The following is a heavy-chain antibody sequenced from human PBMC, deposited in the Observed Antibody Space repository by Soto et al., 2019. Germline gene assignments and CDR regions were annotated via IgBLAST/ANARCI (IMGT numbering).Heavy chain of an antibody. CDR2: IRSKANSYAT. CDR1: GFTFSGSA. J-gene: IGHJ4*02. Sequence: EVQLVESGGGLVQPGGSLKLSCAASGFTFSGSAMHWVRQASGKGLEWVGRIRSKANSYATAYAASVKGRFTISRDDSKNTAYLQMTSLKTEDTAVYSCTGHAFGSPTTRVRGGYWGQGTLVTVSS. D-gene: IGHD1-26*01. V-gene: IGHV3-73*01. CDR3: TGHAFGSPTTRVRGGY.